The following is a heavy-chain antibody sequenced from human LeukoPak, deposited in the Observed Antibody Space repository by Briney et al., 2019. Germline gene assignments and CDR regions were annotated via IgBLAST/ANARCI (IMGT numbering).Heavy chain of an antibody. CDR2: ISSSSSYI. Sequence: RGSLRLSCAASGFTFSSYSMNWVRQAPGKGLEWVSSISSSSSYIYYADSVKGRFTISRDNAKNSLHLQMNSLRAEDTAVYYCARDVLDIVVVPAAIYFQHWGQGTLVTVSS. V-gene: IGHV3-21*01. CDR3: ARDVLDIVVVPAAIYFQH. D-gene: IGHD2-2*01. CDR1: GFTFSSYS. J-gene: IGHJ1*01.